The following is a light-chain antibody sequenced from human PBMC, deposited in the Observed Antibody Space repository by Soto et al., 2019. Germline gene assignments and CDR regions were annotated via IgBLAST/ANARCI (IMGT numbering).Light chain of an antibody. CDR3: QQYGSSPGFT. V-gene: IGKV3-20*01. CDR1: PSVSSSY. Sequence: EIVLTQSPGTLSLSPGERATLSCRASPSVSSSYLAWYQQKPGQAPRLLISGASGRATGIPDRFSGSGSGTDVTLTISRLEPEDFAVYYCQQYGSSPGFTFGPGTKVDIK. CDR2: GAS. J-gene: IGKJ3*01.